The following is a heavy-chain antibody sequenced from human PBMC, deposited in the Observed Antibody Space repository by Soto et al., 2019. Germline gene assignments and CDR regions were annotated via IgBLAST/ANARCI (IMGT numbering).Heavy chain of an antibody. V-gene: IGHV1-2*02. D-gene: IGHD1-7*01. CDR1: GYTFNVYY. J-gene: IGHJ4*02. CDR3: VRENWHYDY. Sequence: GASVKVSCKASGYTFNVYYIHWVRQAPGQGLEWVGFVYPKNGVTDLAQKFQGRVTLTRDTSISTVYMELSSLKSDDTAVYFCVRENWHYDYWGQGTLVTVSS. CDR2: VYPKNGVT.